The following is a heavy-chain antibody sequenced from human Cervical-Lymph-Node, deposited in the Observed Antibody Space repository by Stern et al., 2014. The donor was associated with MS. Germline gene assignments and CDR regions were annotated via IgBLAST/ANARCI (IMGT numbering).Heavy chain of an antibody. J-gene: IGHJ4*02. CDR2: IFPGGSAI. V-gene: IGHV5-51*01. CDR3: ARQRYFDY. Sequence: EVQLVESGPEVKRPGESLKISCQASGYTFTSYWIGWVRQMPGKGLERIVIIFPGGSAIRYSPSFQGQVPISAEKSSSTAYLQWNNLKASDTAIYYCARQRYFDYWGQGTLVTVSS. CDR1: GYTFTSYW.